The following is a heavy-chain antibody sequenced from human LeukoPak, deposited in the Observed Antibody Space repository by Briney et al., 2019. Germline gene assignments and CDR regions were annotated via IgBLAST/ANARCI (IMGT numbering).Heavy chain of an antibody. D-gene: IGHD3-22*01. CDR3: ARAPGYYDSSGYSIFDY. J-gene: IGHJ4*02. CDR2: IYPGDSDT. V-gene: IGHV5-51*01. CDR1: GYSFTSYW. Sequence: GESLKISCKGSGYSFTSYWIGWVRQMPGKGLEWMGIIYPGDSDTRYSPSFQGQVTISADKSISTAYLQWNSLKASDTAMYYCARAPGYYDSSGYSIFDYWGQGTLVTVSS.